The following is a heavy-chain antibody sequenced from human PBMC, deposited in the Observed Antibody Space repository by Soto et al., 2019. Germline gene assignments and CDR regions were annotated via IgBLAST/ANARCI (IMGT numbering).Heavy chain of an antibody. CDR3: ARGSSGWSSPSDY. Sequence: GGSLRLSCAASGFTFSSYGMHWVRQAPGKGLEWVAVIWYDGSNKYYADSVKGRFTISRDNSKNTLYLQMNSLRAEDTAVYYCARGSSGWSSPSDYWGQGTLVTVSS. J-gene: IGHJ4*02. D-gene: IGHD6-19*01. CDR1: GFTFSSYG. V-gene: IGHV3-33*01. CDR2: IWYDGSNK.